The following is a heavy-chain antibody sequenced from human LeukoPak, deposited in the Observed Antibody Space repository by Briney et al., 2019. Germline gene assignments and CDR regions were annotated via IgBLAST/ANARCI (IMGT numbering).Heavy chain of an antibody. CDR1: GFTFSSYS. CDR3: ARDSVNVDIVAPGAFDI. Sequence: SGGSLRLSCAASGFTFSSYSMNWVRQAPGKGPEWVSSISSSSSYIYYADSMKGRFTISRDNAKNSLYLQMNSLRAEDTAVYYCARDSVNVDIVAPGAFDIWGQGTMVTVSS. D-gene: IGHD5-12*01. V-gene: IGHV3-21*01. J-gene: IGHJ3*02. CDR2: ISSSSSYI.